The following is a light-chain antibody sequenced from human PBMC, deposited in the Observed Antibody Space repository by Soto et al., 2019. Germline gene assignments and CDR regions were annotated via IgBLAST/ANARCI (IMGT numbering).Light chain of an antibody. CDR1: QNLRSS. CDR2: GAS. J-gene: IGKJ5*01. CDR3: QQRSKWPPEVT. Sequence: VMTQSPATLSVSPGERATLSCRASQNLRSSLALYQQKPSQAPRLLIYGASTRATGIPARFSGSGSGTEFTLTISSLEPEDFAVYYCQQRSKWPPEVTFGQGTRLEI. V-gene: IGKV3-15*01.